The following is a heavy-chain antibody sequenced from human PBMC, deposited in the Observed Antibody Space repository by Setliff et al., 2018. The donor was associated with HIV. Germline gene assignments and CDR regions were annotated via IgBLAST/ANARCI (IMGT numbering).Heavy chain of an antibody. V-gene: IGHV3-7*01. J-gene: IGHJ6*01. Sequence: WGSLRLSCAASGCTFTSYWMIWVRQAPGKGLEWVDNINQDGSEKKYVDSVKGRFTISRDNGKNSLYLQMDSLRVEDTTVYYCTRKLAPGHGMDVWGQGTTVTVSS. CDR2: INQDGSEK. CDR1: GCTFTSYW. D-gene: IGHD3-3*02. CDR3: TRKLAPGHGMDV.